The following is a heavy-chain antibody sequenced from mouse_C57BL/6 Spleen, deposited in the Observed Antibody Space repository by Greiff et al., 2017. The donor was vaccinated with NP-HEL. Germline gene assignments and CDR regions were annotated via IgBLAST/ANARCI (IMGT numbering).Heavy chain of an antibody. CDR1: GYTFTDYN. J-gene: IGHJ2*01. CDR3: ARKRWLPNYFDY. CDR2: INPNNGGT. V-gene: IGHV1-18*01. D-gene: IGHD2-3*01. Sequence: VQLQQSGPELVKPGASVKIPCKASGYTFTDYNMDWVKQSHGKSLEWIGDINPNNGGTIYNQKFKGKATLTVDKSSSTAYMELRSLTSEDTAVYYCARKRWLPNYFDYWGQGTTLTVSS.